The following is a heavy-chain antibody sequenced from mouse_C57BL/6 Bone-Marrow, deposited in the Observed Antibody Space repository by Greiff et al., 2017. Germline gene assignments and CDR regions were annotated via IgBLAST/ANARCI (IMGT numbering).Heavy chain of an antibody. CDR3: ARMGIYDDDGNYCDY. J-gene: IGHJ2*01. CDR1: GFTIKNSY. D-gene: IGHD2-4*01. V-gene: IGHV14-3*01. Sequence: EVQLQQSVAELVRPGASVKLSCTASGFTIKNSYMHWVKQRPEQGLEWIGRIYPANGNTKDAPKFKGKATMTADTSSNTAYLQLSSLTSEDTAIYYCARMGIYDDDGNYCDYWGQGTTLTVSA. CDR2: IYPANGNT.